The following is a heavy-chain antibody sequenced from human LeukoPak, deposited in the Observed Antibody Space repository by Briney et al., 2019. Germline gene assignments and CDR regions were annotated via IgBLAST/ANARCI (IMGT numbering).Heavy chain of an antibody. CDR3: ARSAMCYYDSSGPYYFDY. J-gene: IGHJ4*02. Sequence: SETLSLTCAVSGGSISSDGNSWSWIRQPPGKGLEWIGYIYHSGSTYYNPSLKSRVTISVDRSKNQFSLKLNSVTAADTAVYYCARSAMCYYDSSGPYYFDYWGQGTLVTVSS. V-gene: IGHV4-30-2*01. D-gene: IGHD3-22*01. CDR1: GGSISSDGNS. CDR2: IYHSGST.